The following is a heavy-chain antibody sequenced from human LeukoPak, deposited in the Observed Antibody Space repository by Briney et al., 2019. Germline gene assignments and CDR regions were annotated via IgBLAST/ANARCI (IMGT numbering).Heavy chain of an antibody. CDR1: GFTFSTYW. CDR3: ARDSAGNDY. CDR2: IKQDGSEK. J-gene: IGHJ4*02. D-gene: IGHD6-13*01. V-gene: IGHV3-7*01. Sequence: GGSLRLSCAVSGFTFSTYWMSWVRQAPGKGLEWVANIKQDGSEKYYVDSVKGRFTISRDNAKNSLYLQMNSLRAEDTAMYYCARDSAGNDYWGQGTLVTVSS.